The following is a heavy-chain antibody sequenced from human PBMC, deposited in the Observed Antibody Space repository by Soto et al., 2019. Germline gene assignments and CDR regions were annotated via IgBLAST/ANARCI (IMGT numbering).Heavy chain of an antibody. V-gene: IGHV1-69*06. CDR1: GGTFSSYA. Sequence: GASVKVSCKASGGTFSSYAISWVRQAPGQGLEWMGGIIPIFGTANYAQKFQGRVTITADKSTSTAYMELRSLRSEDTAVYYCAKEYSSSRPYYYGMDVWGQGTPVTVSS. CDR3: AKEYSSSRPYYYGMDV. J-gene: IGHJ6*02. D-gene: IGHD6-6*01. CDR2: IIPIFGTA.